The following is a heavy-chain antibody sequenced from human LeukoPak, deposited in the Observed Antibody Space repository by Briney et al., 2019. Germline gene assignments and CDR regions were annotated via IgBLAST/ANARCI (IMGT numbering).Heavy chain of an antibody. CDR2: IYSGGTT. V-gene: IGHV3-53*01. Sequence: PGGSLRLSCAASGFTLSNNYMNWVRQAPGKGLEWVSLIYSGGTTKYPDSVKGRFTISRDNSKNTLYLQINSLRVEDTAMYYCARDPPGIAASGTGGWGQGTLVTVSS. J-gene: IGHJ4*02. CDR1: GFTLSNNY. CDR3: ARDPPGIAASGTGG. D-gene: IGHD6-13*01.